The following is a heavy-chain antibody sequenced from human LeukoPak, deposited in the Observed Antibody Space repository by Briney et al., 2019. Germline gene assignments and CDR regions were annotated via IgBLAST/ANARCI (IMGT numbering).Heavy chain of an antibody. CDR1: GYTFTGYY. V-gene: IGHV1-2*02. CDR2: INPNSGGT. Sequence: ASVKVSCKASGYTFTGYYMHWVRQAPGQGLEWMGWINPNSGGTNYAQKFQGRVTMTRDTSISTAYMELSRLRSDDTAVYHCAREPVGRGYFDYWGQGTLVTVSS. CDR3: AREPVGRGYFDY. J-gene: IGHJ4*02. D-gene: IGHD3-10*01.